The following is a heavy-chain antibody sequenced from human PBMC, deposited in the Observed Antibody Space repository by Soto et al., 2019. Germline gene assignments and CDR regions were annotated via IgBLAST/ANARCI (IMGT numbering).Heavy chain of an antibody. V-gene: IGHV1-69*02. CDR2: IIPILGIA. CDR1: GGTFSSYT. D-gene: IGHD3-10*01. CDR3: ARVYYGSGSYYPLVDYYGMDV. Sequence: QVQLVQSGAEVKKPGSSVKVSCKASGGTFSSYTISWVRQAPGQGLEWMGRIIPILGIANSAQKFQGRVTITADKSTSTAYMELSSLRSEDTAVYYCARVYYGSGSYYPLVDYYGMDVWGQGTTVTVSS. J-gene: IGHJ6*02.